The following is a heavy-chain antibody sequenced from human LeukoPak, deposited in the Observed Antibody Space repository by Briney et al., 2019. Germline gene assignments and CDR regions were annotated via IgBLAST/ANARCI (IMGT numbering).Heavy chain of an antibody. CDR2: INPTGGST. Sequence: ASVKVSCKASGYTFTTYYIHWVRQAPGQGLEWMGIINPTGGSTTYAQKFQGRVTMTRDTSTSTVFMEVNSLRSEETAVYYCALYSSTWYWGQGTLVTVSS. J-gene: IGHJ4*02. CDR1: GYTFTTYY. CDR3: ALYSSTWY. D-gene: IGHD6-13*01. V-gene: IGHV1-46*01.